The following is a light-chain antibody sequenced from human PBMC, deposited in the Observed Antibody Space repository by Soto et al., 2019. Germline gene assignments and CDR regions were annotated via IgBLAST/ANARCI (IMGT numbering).Light chain of an antibody. J-gene: IGKJ5*01. Sequence: RLTQSPSSLSASVGDTVTISCRASQDISTYLAWYQQKPGKAPTLLIFGASSLHNGVPPRFAGSGSGSEFTLTINRLQPDDFATYYWQHYTLYSAPFGQGTRV. V-gene: IGKV1-5*01. CDR3: QHYTLYSAP. CDR2: GAS. CDR1: QDISTY.